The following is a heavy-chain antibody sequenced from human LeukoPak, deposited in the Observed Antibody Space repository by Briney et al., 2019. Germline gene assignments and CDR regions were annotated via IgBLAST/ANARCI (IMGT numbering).Heavy chain of an antibody. CDR2: ISGSGGST. CDR3: AKPPLYSSGWYYFDY. J-gene: IGHJ4*02. D-gene: IGHD6-19*01. CDR1: GFTFSSYA. Sequence: GGSLRLSCAASGFTFSSYAMSWVRQAPGKGPEWVSAISGSGGSTYYADSVKGRFTISRDNSKNTLYLQMNSLRAEDTAVYYCAKPPLYSSGWYYFDYWGQGTLVTVSS. V-gene: IGHV3-23*01.